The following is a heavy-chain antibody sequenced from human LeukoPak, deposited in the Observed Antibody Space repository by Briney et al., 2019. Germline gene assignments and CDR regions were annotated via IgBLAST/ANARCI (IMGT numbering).Heavy chain of an antibody. CDR2: ISGSGGST. J-gene: IGHJ6*02. CDR3: AKDKGVGATHYYYYYGMDV. Sequence: GESLRLPCAASGFTFSSYAMSWVRQAPGKGLEWVSAISGSGGSTYYADSVKGRFTISRDNSKNTLYLQMNSLRAEDTAVYYCAKDKGVGATHYYYYYGMDVWGQGTTVTVSS. V-gene: IGHV3-23*01. D-gene: IGHD1-26*01. CDR1: GFTFSSYA.